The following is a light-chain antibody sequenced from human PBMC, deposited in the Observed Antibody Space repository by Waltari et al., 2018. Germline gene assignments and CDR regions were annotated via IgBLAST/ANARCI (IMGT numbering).Light chain of an antibody. J-gene: IGKJ2*01. CDR3: QQRSDWPFT. CDR1: QSISNW. V-gene: IGKV1-5*01. Sequence: DIQMTQSPSTLSASVGDRVTITCRASQSISNWLAWYQQKPGKAPNLLNYDASSLESGVPSRFSGSGSGTEFTLTISSLQPDDFATYYCQQRSDWPFTFGQGTKLEI. CDR2: DAS.